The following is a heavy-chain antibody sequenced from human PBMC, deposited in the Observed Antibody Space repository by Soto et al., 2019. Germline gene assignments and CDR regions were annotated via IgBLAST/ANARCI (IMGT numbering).Heavy chain of an antibody. Sequence: QVQLVQSGAEVKKPGSSVKVSCKASGGSFGNSAINWVRQTPGQGLEWLGGFIPVYRTLNYAQKFQGRVTSTAAESTGTAYMTLSSLASDDTAVYYCATGVIWIGYFTVDSWGQGTRVTVSS. J-gene: IGHJ4*02. D-gene: IGHD3-3*01. CDR3: ATGVIWIGYFTVDS. CDR2: FIPVYRTL. V-gene: IGHV1-69*01. CDR1: GGSFGNSA.